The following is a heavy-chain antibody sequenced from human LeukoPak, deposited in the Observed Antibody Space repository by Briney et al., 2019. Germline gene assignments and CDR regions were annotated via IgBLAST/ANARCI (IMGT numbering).Heavy chain of an antibody. CDR2: IIPIFGTA. CDR1: GGTFSSYA. J-gene: IGHJ3*02. D-gene: IGHD6-19*01. V-gene: IGHV1-69*13. Sequence: AASVKVSCKASGGTFSSYAISWVRQAPGQGLEWMGGIIPIFGTANYAQKFQGTVTITADESTSTAYMELSSLRSEDTAVYYCVTTPGYSSGWYAFDIWGQGTMVTVSS. CDR3: VTTPGYSSGWYAFDI.